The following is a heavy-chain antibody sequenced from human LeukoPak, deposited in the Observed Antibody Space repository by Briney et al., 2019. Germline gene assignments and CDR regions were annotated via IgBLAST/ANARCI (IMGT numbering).Heavy chain of an antibody. CDR3: ARAARTYYYDSSGYYWNY. V-gene: IGHV3-7*01. CDR2: IKQDGSEK. CDR1: GFTFSSYW. J-gene: IGHJ4*02. D-gene: IGHD3-22*01. Sequence: GGSLRLSCAASGFTFSSYWMSWVRQAPGKGLEWVANIKQDGSEKYYVDSVKGRFTISRDNAKNSLYLQMNSLRAEDTAVYYCARAARTYYYDSSGYYWNYWGQGTLVTVSS.